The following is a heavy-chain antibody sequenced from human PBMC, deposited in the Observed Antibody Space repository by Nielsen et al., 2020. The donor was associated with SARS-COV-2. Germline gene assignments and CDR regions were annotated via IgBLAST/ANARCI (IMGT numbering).Heavy chain of an antibody. D-gene: IGHD2-15*01. J-gene: IGHJ4*02. Sequence: GEYLKISCAASGFTFSSYGMHWVRQAPGKGLEWVAVISYDGSNKYYADSVKGRFTISRDNSKNTLYLQMNSLRAEDTAVYYCAKDWCSGGSCYFDYWVQGTLVTVSS. V-gene: IGHV3-30*18. CDR2: ISYDGSNK. CDR3: AKDWCSGGSCYFDY. CDR1: GFTFSSYG.